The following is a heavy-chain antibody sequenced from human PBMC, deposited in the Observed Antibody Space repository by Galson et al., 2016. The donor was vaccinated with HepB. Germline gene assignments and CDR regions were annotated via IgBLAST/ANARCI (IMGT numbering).Heavy chain of an antibody. J-gene: IGHJ4*02. Sequence: SLRLSCAASGFIFSNYAMSWVRQAPGKGLEWVSTITGRGASAYYADSVKGRFTISRDNSQNTLFLQMNSLRAEDTAVYYCARMYCSSSSCYFDSWAREPWSPSPQ. D-gene: IGHD2-2*01. CDR3: ARMYCSSSSCYFDS. CDR2: ITGRGASA. V-gene: IGHV3-23*01. CDR1: GFIFSNYA.